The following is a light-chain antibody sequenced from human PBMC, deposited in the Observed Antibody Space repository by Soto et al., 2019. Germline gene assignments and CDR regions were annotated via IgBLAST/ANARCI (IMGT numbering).Light chain of an antibody. CDR1: SSNIGAGYD. CDR3: QSFDSSLSGWV. Sequence: VLTQPPSVSGAPGQRVTISCTGSSSNIGAGYDVHWYQQLPGTAPKLLVSGDTNRPSGVPDRFSGSKSGTSASLAITGLRAEDEADYYCQSFDSSLSGWVFGGGTKLTVL. CDR2: GDT. J-gene: IGLJ3*02. V-gene: IGLV1-40*01.